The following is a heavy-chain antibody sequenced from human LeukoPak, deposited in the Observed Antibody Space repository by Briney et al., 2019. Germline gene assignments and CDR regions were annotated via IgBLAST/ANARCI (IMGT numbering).Heavy chain of an antibody. CDR2: IYNSGST. CDR1: GGSISSYY. D-gene: IGHD2-21*02. V-gene: IGHV4-59*01. J-gene: IGHJ4*02. Sequence: SETLSLTCTVSGGSISSYYWSWIRQPPGRGLEWIGYIYNSGSTNYNPPLKSRVTISVDTSKNQFSLKLSSVTAADTAVYYCARVPPYCGGDCYFDYWGQGTLVTVSA. CDR3: ARVPPYCGGDCYFDY.